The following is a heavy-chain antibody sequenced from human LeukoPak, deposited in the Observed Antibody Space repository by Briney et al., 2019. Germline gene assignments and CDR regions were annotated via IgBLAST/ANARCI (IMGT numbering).Heavy chain of an antibody. CDR3: ARGGYFDY. Sequence: SETLSLTCSVSGASISSGSNYWGWIRQPPGKTLEWIGSIYSSGSTYYNPSLKSRVIIIIDTPKNQFSLKLSSVTAADTAVYYCARGGYFDYWGQGTLVTVSS. J-gene: IGHJ4*02. CDR1: GASISSGSNY. CDR2: IYSSGST. V-gene: IGHV4-39*07.